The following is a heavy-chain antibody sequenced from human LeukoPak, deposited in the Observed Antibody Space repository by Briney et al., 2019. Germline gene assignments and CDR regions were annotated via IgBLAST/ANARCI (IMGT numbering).Heavy chain of an antibody. CDR2: ISSSGSTI. V-gene: IGHV3-11*01. D-gene: IGHD6-19*01. J-gene: IGHJ3*02. CDR3: ARGGGRWLVQSAFDI. Sequence: LSLTCTVSGGSISSYYWSWIRQPPGKGLEWVSYISSSGSTIYYADSVKGRFAISRDNAKNSLYLQMNSLRAEDTAVYYCARGGGRWLVQSAFDIWGQGTMVTVSS. CDR1: GGSISSYY.